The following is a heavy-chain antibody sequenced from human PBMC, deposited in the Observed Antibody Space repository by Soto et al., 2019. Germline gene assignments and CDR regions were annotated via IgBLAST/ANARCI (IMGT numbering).Heavy chain of an antibody. CDR3: ALLWFGELLPNWFDP. CDR2: INAGNGNT. J-gene: IGHJ5*02. Sequence: QVQLVQSGAEVKKPGASVKVSCKASGYTFTSYAMHWVRQAPGQRLEWMGWINAGNGNTKYSQKFQGRVTITRDTSASTAYMELSSLRSEDTAVYYCALLWFGELLPNWFDPWDQGTLVTVSS. V-gene: IGHV1-3*01. CDR1: GYTFTSYA. D-gene: IGHD3-10*01.